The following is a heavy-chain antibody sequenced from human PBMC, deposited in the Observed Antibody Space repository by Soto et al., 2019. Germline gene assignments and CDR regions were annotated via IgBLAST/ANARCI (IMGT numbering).Heavy chain of an antibody. CDR2: MNPNSGNT. J-gene: IGHJ6*03. D-gene: IGHD2-15*01. CDR1: GYTFTSYD. CDR3: ARAGIKSRWPRISADYYYYYMDV. V-gene: IGHV1-8*01. Sequence: ASVKVSCKASGYTFTSYDINWVRQATGQGLEWMGWMNPNSGNTGYAQKFQGRVTMTRNTSISTAYMELSSVTAADTAVYYCARAGIKSRWPRISADYYYYYMDVWGKGTTVTVSS.